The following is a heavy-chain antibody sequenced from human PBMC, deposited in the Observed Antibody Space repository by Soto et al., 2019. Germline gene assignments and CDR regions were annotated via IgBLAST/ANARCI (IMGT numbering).Heavy chain of an antibody. J-gene: IGHJ6*02. D-gene: IGHD2-2*01. V-gene: IGHV1-46*01. CDR2: INPSGGST. CDR3: ARDPARTSIGVAGMHV. Sequence: ASVKVSCKASGYTFTSYYMHWVRQAPGQGLEWMGIINPSGGSTSYAQKFQGRVTMTRDTSTSTVYMELSSLRSEDTAVYYCARDPARTSIGVAGMHVWGQGTTVTVAS. CDR1: GYTFTSYY.